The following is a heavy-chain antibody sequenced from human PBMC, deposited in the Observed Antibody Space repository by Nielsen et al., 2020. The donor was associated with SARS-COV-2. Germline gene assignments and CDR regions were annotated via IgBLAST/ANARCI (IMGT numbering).Heavy chain of an antibody. Sequence: WVRQAPGQGLEWMGRIIPILGIANYAQKFQGRVTITADKSTSTAYMELSSLRSEDTAVYYCAREGDIVVVPAAIAGYYYGMDVWGQGATVPSP. CDR3: AREGDIVVVPAAIAGYYYGMDV. CDR2: IIPILGIA. J-gene: IGHJ6*02. V-gene: IGHV1-69*04. D-gene: IGHD2-2*02.